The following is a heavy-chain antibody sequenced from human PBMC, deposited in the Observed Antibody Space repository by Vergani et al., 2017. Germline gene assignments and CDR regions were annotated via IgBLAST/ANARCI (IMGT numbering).Heavy chain of an antibody. CDR1: GFTFSSYA. Sequence: EVQVVESGGGLVQPGGSLRLSCAASGFTFSSYAMSWVRQAPGKGLEWVSAISGSGGSTYYADSVKGRFTISRDNSKNTLYLQMNSLRAEDTAVYYCAKDVSYYYDSSGYFDYWGQGTLVTVSS. D-gene: IGHD3-22*01. CDR2: ISGSGGST. V-gene: IGHV3-23*04. CDR3: AKDVSYYYDSSGYFDY. J-gene: IGHJ4*02.